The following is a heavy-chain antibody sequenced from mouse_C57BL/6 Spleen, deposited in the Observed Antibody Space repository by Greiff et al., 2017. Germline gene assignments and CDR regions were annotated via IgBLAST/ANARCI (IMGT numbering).Heavy chain of an antibody. CDR2: IYPSDSET. V-gene: IGHV1-61*01. Sequence: QVQLQQPGAELVRPGSSVKLSCKASGYTFTSYWMDWVKQRPGQGLEWIGNIYPSDSETHYNQKFKDKDTLTVDKSSSTAYMQLSSLTSEDSAVYYCARWDYGSSYFDYWGQGTTLTVSS. J-gene: IGHJ2*01. D-gene: IGHD1-1*01. CDR3: ARWDYGSSYFDY. CDR1: GYTFTSYW.